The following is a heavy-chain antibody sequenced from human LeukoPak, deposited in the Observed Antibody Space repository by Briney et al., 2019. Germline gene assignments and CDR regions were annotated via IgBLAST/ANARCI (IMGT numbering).Heavy chain of an antibody. CDR2: VSGSGLII. D-gene: IGHD2-15*01. Sequence: GGSLRLSCAASTFTFTDFVMSWVRQAPGKGLEWVSSVSGSGLIIFYADSVKGRFTISRDNSKNTLYLQMNSLTAEDTAIYYCARSCFTASGGGCSTEALNYFGPWGQGTLVIVSS. CDR3: ARSCFTASGGGCSTEALNYFGP. J-gene: IGHJ5*02. V-gene: IGHV3-23*01. CDR1: TFTFTDFV.